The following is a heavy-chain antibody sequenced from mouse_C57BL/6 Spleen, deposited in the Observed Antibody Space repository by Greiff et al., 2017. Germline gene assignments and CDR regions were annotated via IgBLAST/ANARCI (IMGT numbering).Heavy chain of an antibody. CDR3: ARANLDDMDY. Sequence: QVQLQQPGAELVMPGASVKLSCKASGYTFTSYWMNWVKQRPGQGLDWIGEIDPSDSYTNYNQKFKGKATLTVDKSSSTAYMQLSSLTSEDSAVYYCARANLDDMDYWGQGTTVTVSS. J-gene: IGHJ4*01. CDR2: IDPSDSYT. D-gene: IGHD2-12*01. CDR1: GYTFTSYW. V-gene: IGHV1-69*01.